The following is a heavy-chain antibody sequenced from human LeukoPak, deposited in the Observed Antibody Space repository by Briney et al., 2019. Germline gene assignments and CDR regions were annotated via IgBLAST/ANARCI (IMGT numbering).Heavy chain of an antibody. V-gene: IGHV3-33*06. CDR3: AKDREREHWLPHLDY. D-gene: IGHD6-19*01. Sequence: GRSLRLSCAASGFIFNSYGMHWVRQAPGKGLEWVAVIWYDGSNKYYADSVKGRFTISRDNSKNTLYLQMDSLRAEDTAVYYCAKDREREHWLPHLDYWGQGTLVTVSS. CDR1: GFIFNSYG. CDR2: IWYDGSNK. J-gene: IGHJ4*02.